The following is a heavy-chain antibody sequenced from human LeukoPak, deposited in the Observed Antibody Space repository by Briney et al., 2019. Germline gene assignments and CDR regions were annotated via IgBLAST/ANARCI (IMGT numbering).Heavy chain of an antibody. CDR3: AKAAVADRYYYYGIDV. V-gene: IGHV3-30*04. J-gene: IGHJ6*02. CDR2: ISYDGSNK. CDR1: GFTFSSYA. Sequence: GGSLRLSCAASGFTFSSYAMHWVHQAPGKGLEWVAVISYDGSNKDYADSVKGRFTISRDNSKNTVYLQMNSLRTEDTAVYYCAKAAVADRYYYYGIDVWGQGTTVTVSS. D-gene: IGHD6-19*01.